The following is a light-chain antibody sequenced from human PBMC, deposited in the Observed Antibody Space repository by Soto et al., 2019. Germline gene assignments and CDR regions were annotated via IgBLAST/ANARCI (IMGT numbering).Light chain of an antibody. Sequence: QSVLTQPASVSGSPGQSITISCTGTSSDVGGYDYVSWYQQHPGKAPKLMIYDVTNRPSGVSNRFSGSKSGNTASLTISGLQAEDEADYFCSSYTTIGTYVLXGGGTKLTVL. J-gene: IGLJ2*01. CDR2: DVT. CDR1: SSDVGGYDY. V-gene: IGLV2-14*01. CDR3: SSYTTIGTYVL.